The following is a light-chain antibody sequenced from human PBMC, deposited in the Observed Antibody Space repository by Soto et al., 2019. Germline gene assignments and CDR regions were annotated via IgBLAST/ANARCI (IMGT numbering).Light chain of an antibody. CDR3: QQLNSDPFT. CDR2: AAS. J-gene: IGKJ3*01. Sequence: DIQLTQSPSFLSASVGDRVTITCRASQGISSFLAWYQQKPGKAPKLLIYAASTLQSGVPSRFSGSGSGTEFTLTISSLQPEDLETYYCQQLNSDPFTFGPGTKVDIK. CDR1: QGISSF. V-gene: IGKV1-9*01.